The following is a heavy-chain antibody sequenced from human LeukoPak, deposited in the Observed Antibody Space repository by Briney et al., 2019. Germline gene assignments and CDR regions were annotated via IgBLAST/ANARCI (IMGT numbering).Heavy chain of an antibody. CDR2: IIPIFGTA. V-gene: IGHV1-69*05. CDR1: GGTFSSYA. D-gene: IGHD3-22*01. CDR3: ASQKGPGITMIVADLDY. J-gene: IGHJ4*02. Sequence: GASVKVSCKASGGTFSSYAISWVRQAPGQGLEWMGRIIPIFGTANCAQKFQGRVTITTDESTSTAYMELSSLRSEDTAVYYCASQKGPGITMIVADLDYWGQGTLVTVSS.